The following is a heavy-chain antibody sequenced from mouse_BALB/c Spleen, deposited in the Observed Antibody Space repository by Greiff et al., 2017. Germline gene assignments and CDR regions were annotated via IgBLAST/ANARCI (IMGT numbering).Heavy chain of an antibody. J-gene: IGHJ2*01. V-gene: IGHV1-5*01. D-gene: IGHD1-1*01. CDR2: IYPGNSDT. CDR3: TIYYYGRGGNY. CDR1: GYTFTSYW. Sequence: EVQLQESGTVLARPGASVKMSCKASGYTFTSYWMHWVKQRPGQGLEWIGAIYPGNSDTSYNQKFKGKAKLTAVTSTSTAYMELSSLTNEDSAVYYCTIYYYGRGGNYWGQGTTLTVAS.